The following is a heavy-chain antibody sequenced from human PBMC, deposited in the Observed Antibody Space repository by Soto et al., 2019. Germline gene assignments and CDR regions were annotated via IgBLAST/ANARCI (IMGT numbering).Heavy chain of an antibody. Sequence: QVQLVQSGAEVKKPGASVKVSCKASGYTFDSYGVTWVRQAPGQGLEWMGWISAYNGNRNFAQKFQCRVIMTTDKSTSTAYMELGSLRPDDTAVYYCVRDRVAEAGPFDYWGQGTLVTVSS. CDR2: ISAYNGNR. CDR3: VRDRVAEAGPFDY. V-gene: IGHV1-18*04. CDR1: GYTFDSYG. J-gene: IGHJ4*02. D-gene: IGHD6-19*01.